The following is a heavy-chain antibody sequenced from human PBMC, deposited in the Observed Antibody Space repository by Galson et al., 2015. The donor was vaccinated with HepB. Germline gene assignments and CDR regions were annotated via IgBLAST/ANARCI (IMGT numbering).Heavy chain of an antibody. CDR3: ARGGYYDSSGYYYTPGHYFDY. J-gene: IGHJ4*02. CDR1: GGAFTNYG. V-gene: IGHV1-69*13. Sequence: SVKVSCKASGGAFTNYGFSWVRLAPGQGLEWMGGIVPLFTTTNYAQKFQGRVTITADESTNSVYMELRGLGSEDTATYYCARGGYYDSSGYYYTPGHYFDYWDQGTLVTVSS. CDR2: IVPLFTTT. D-gene: IGHD3-22*01.